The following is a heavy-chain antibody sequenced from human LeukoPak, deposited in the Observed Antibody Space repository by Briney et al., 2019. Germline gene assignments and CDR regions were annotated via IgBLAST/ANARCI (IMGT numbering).Heavy chain of an antibody. V-gene: IGHV1-69*05. CDR3: ARVPPSSEKGTIDY. J-gene: IGHJ4*02. D-gene: IGHD3-10*01. Sequence: GASVKVSCKASGGTFSSYAISWVRQAPGQGLEWMGGIIPIFGTANYAQKLQGRVTMTTDTSTSTAYMELRSLRSDDTAVYYCARVPPSSEKGTIDYWGQGTLVTVSS. CDR1: GGTFSSYA. CDR2: IIPIFGTA.